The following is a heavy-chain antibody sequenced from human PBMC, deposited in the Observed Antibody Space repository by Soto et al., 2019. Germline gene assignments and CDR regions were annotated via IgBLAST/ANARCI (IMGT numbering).Heavy chain of an antibody. V-gene: IGHV4-31*03. CDR2: IHYTGST. D-gene: IGHD3-10*01. Sequence: QVQLQESGPGLVKPSQTLSLTCTVSGGSISSGGYYWSWIRQHPGKGLEWIGYIHYTGSTYYNPSLKSRVTIAVDTSKNPFCLKLSSVTAADTAVYYCATLYMVRGVRTFDYWGQGTLVTVSS. J-gene: IGHJ4*02. CDR1: GGSISSGGYY. CDR3: ATLYMVRGVRTFDY.